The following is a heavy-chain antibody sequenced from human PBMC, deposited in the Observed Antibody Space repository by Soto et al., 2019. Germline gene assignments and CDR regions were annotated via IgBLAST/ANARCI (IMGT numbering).Heavy chain of an antibody. CDR2: IYHSGST. CDR1: GGSISSSNW. Sequence: PSETLSLTCAVSGGSISSSNWWSWVRQPPGKGLEWIGEIYHSGSTNYNPSLKSRVTISVDTSKNQFSLKLSSVTAADTAVYYCARKRVVAAAGNWFDPWGQGTLVTVSS. J-gene: IGHJ5*02. CDR3: ARKRVVAAAGNWFDP. D-gene: IGHD6-13*01. V-gene: IGHV4-4*02.